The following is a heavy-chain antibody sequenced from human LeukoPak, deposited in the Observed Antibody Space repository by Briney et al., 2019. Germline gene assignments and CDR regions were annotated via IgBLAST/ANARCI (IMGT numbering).Heavy chain of an antibody. CDR3: ARGSNRGGIFDY. Sequence: ASVKVSCKASGYTFTSYDINWVRQATGQGLEWMGWMNPNSDNTGYAQKFQGRVTMTRNTSISTAYMELSSLRSEDTAVYYCARGSNRGGIFDYWGQGTLVTVSS. CDR1: GYTFTSYD. CDR2: MNPNSDNT. D-gene: IGHD1-26*01. V-gene: IGHV1-8*01. J-gene: IGHJ4*02.